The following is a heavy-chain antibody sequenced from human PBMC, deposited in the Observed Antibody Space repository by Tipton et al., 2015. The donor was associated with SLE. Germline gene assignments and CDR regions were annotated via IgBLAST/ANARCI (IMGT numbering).Heavy chain of an antibody. CDR2: INHSGST. V-gene: IGHV4-34*09. CDR1: GGSISSYY. D-gene: IGHD6-13*01. J-gene: IGHJ4*02. Sequence: LRLSCTVSGGSISSYYWSWIRQPPGKGLEWIGEINHSGSTNYNPSLKSRVTISVDTSKNQFSLKLSSVTAADTAVYYCARGYSSSLEPFDYWGQGTLVTVSS. CDR3: ARGYSSSLEPFDY.